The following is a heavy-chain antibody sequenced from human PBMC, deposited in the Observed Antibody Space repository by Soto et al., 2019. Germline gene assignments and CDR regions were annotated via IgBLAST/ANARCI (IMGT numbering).Heavy chain of an antibody. Sequence: QVQLVQSGAEVKKPGSSVKVSCKSSGGTFSSYAISWVRQAPGQGLEWMGGIIPIFGTADYAQKFQGRVTITADESTSTAYMELSSLRSEDTAVYYCASSAMDHYYSGMDVWGKGTTVTVSS. CDR3: ASSAMDHYYSGMDV. J-gene: IGHJ6*04. CDR1: GGTFSSYA. V-gene: IGHV1-69*12. CDR2: IIPIFGTA. D-gene: IGHD5-18*01.